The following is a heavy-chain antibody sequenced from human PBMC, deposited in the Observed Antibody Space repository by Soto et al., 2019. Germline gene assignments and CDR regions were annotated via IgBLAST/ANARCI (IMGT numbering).Heavy chain of an antibody. D-gene: IGHD3-10*01. V-gene: IGHV3-30*18. CDR2: ISYDGSNK. Sequence: PGGSLRLSCAASGFTFSSYGMHWVRQAPGKGLEWVAVISYDGSNKYYADSVKGRFTISRDNSKNTLYLQMNSLRAEDTAVYYCAKEYALVRGVINSYGMDVWGQGTTVTVSS. CDR1: GFTFSSYG. CDR3: AKEYALVRGVINSYGMDV. J-gene: IGHJ6*02.